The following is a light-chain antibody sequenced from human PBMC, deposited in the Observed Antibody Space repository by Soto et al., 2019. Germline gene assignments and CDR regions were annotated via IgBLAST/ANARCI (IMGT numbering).Light chain of an antibody. CDR1: QTISTL. V-gene: IGKV1-5*03. J-gene: IGKJ1*01. Sequence: DIQMTQSPSTLSASVGDRVTITCRASQTISTLLAWYQQRPGKAPNLLIYKASSLESGVPSRFSGSGSGTEFTLTISSLQPDDFATYFRQRYSTYPWTFGQGTKV. CDR2: KAS. CDR3: QRYSTYPWT.